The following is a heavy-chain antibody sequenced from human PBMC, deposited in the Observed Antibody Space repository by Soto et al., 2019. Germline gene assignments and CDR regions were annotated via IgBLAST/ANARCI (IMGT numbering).Heavy chain of an antibody. CDR3: ARRVVVPWDAFDI. V-gene: IGHV1-3*01. D-gene: IGHD3-22*01. CDR1: GYTFTSYA. CDR2: INAGNGNT. Sequence: QVQLVQSGAEVKKPGASVKVSCKASGYTFTSYAMHWVRQAPGQRLEWMGWINAGNGNTKYSQKFQGRVTITRDTSARTAYMELSSLRSEDTAVYYCARRVVVPWDAFDIWGQGTMVTVSS. J-gene: IGHJ3*02.